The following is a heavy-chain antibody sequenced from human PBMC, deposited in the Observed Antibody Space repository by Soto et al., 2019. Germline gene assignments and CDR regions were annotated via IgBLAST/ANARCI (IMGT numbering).Heavy chain of an antibody. J-gene: IGHJ4*02. D-gene: IGHD3-22*01. CDR3: ARGSSEDYYDSSGYLL. CDR1: GFTFSSYS. V-gene: IGHV3-48*01. CDR2: ISSSSSTI. Sequence: PGGSLRLSCAASGFTFSSYSMNWVRQAPGKGLEWVSYISSSSSTIYYADSVKGRFTISRDNSKNTLYLQMNSLRAEDTAVYYCARGSSEDYYDSSGYLLWGQGTLVTVSS.